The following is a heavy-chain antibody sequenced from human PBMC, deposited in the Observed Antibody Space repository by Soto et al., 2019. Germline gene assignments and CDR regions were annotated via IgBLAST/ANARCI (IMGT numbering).Heavy chain of an antibody. J-gene: IGHJ4*02. CDR1: GGSISSDGYY. Sequence: SETLSLTCTVSGGSISSDGYYWYWIRQQPGKGLEWIGYIYYSPNTSHNPSLKIRVTISVDRSKNQFCLKLSSVTAADTAVYYCAAGGGLPRYYWGQGTLVTVSS. CDR2: IYYSPNT. V-gene: IGHV4-30-2*01. CDR3: AAGGGLPRYY. D-gene: IGHD5-12*01.